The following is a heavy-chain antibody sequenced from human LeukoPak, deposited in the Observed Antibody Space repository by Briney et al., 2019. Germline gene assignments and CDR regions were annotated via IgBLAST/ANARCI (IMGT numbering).Heavy chain of an antibody. CDR1: GFTFNSYG. J-gene: IGHJ4*02. V-gene: IGHV3-30*18. D-gene: IGHD1-26*01. CDR2: IAYGGSNK. CDR3: AKAPVSGSRSPFDY. Sequence: GGSLRLSCAASGFTFNSYGMHWVRQAPGKGLDWVAVIAYGGSNKYYADSVKGRFTISRDNSKNTLYLQMDSLRVEGTAVYYCAKAPVSGSRSPFDYWGQGTLVTVSS.